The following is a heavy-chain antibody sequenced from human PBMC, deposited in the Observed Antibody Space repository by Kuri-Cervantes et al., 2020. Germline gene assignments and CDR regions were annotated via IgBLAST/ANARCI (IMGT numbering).Heavy chain of an antibody. CDR1: GYTFTSYG. CDR2: ISAYNGNT. D-gene: IGHD3-3*01. CDR3: ARGLPYYDFWSGPNHFDP. J-gene: IGHJ5*02. Sequence: ASVKVSCKASGYTFTSYGISWVRQAPGQGLEWMGWISAYNGNTNYAQKLQGRVTMTTDTSTSTAYMELRSLRSDDTAVYYCARGLPYYDFWSGPNHFDPWGQGTRGTVSS. V-gene: IGHV1-18*01.